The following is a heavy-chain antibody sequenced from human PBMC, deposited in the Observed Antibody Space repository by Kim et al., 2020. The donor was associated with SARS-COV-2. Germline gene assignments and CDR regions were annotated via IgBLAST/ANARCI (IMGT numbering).Heavy chain of an antibody. V-gene: IGHV3-23*01. J-gene: IGHJ4*02. Sequence: GGSLRLSCAASGFTFSSYAMSWVRQAPGKGLEWVSAISSSGYSTYYADSVKGRFTISRDNSKNTLYLQMISLRADDTAVYYCAKTYSRTWYVVDDYWGQGTLVTVSS. D-gene: IGHD6-13*01. CDR1: GFTFSSYA. CDR2: ISSSGYST. CDR3: AKTYSRTWYVVDDY.